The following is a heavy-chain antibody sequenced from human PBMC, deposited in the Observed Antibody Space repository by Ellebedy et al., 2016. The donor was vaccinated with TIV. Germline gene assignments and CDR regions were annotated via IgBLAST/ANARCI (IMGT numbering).Heavy chain of an antibody. CDR1: GGTFSSYA. J-gene: IGHJ4*02. CDR2: IIPILGIA. V-gene: IGHV1-69*04. D-gene: IGHD3-10*01. CDR3: ARGMDGSGIDY. Sequence: SVKVSCXASGGTFSSYAISWVRQAPGQGLEWMGRIIPILGIANYAQKFQGRVTITADKSTSTAYMELSSLRSEDTAVYYCARGMDGSGIDYWGQGTLVTVSS.